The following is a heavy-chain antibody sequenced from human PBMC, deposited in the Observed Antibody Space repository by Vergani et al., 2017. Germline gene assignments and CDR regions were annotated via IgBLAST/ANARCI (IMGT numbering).Heavy chain of an antibody. J-gene: IGHJ4*02. CDR3: ARDRIDYDSSGYYYADFDY. D-gene: IGHD3-22*01. V-gene: IGHV1-69*13. Sequence: QVQLVQSGAEVKKPGASVKVSCKASGGTFSSYAITWVRQAPGQGLEWMGGIIPIFGTANYAQNVQGRVTSTADESTSTAYMELSSLRSEDTAVYYCARDRIDYDSSGYYYADFDYWGQGTLVTVSS. CDR1: GGTFSSYA. CDR2: IIPIFGTA.